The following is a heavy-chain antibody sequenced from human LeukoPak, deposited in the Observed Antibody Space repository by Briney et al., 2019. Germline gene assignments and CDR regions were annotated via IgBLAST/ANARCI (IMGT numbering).Heavy chain of an antibody. J-gene: IGHJ4*02. D-gene: IGHD6-6*01. CDR3: ATWAYSSSSASDY. V-gene: IGHV4-31*03. CDR2: IYYSGST. Sequence: PSETLSLTCTVSGGSISSGGYYWSWIRQHPGKGLELIGYIYYSGSTYYNPSLKSRVTISVDTSKNQFSLKLSSVTAADTAVYYCATWAYSSSSASDYWGQGTLVTVSS. CDR1: GGSISSGGYY.